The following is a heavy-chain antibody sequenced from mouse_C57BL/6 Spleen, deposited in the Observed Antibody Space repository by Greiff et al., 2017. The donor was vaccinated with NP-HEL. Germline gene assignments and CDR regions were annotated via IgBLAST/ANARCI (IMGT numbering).Heavy chain of an antibody. CDR1: GYTFTSYW. V-gene: IGHV1-55*01. D-gene: IGHD3-2*02. CDR2: IYPGSGST. J-gene: IGHJ4*01. CDR3: ARYSSGPFYAMDY. Sequence: QVQLQQPGAELVKPGASVKMSCKASGYTFTSYWITWVKQRPGQGLEWIGDIYPGSGSTNYNEKFKSKATLTVDTSSSTAYMQLSSLTSEDSAVYYCARYSSGPFYAMDYWGQGTSVTVSS.